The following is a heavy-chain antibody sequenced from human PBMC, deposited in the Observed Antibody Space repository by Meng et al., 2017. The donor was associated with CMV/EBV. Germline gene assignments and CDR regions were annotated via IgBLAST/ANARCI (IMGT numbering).Heavy chain of an antibody. V-gene: IGHV5-51*01. CDR3: ARTGGGAVAGYYYYGMDV. Sequence: GESLKISCKGSGYSFTSYWIGWVRQVPGKGLEWMGIIYPGDSDTRYSPSFQGQVTISADKSISTANLQWSSLKASDTAMYYCARTGGGAVAGYYYYGMDVWGQGTTVTVSS. CDR2: IYPGDSDT. J-gene: IGHJ6*02. D-gene: IGHD6-19*01. CDR1: GYSFTSYW.